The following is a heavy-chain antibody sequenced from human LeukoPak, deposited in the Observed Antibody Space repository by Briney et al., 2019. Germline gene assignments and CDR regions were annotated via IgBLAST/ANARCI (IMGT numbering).Heavy chain of an antibody. CDR1: GGSISSSNW. CDR2: IYHSGST. V-gene: IGHV4-4*02. J-gene: IGHJ6*02. CDR3: ARVSASSWYQTVNYYYYGMDV. Sequence: PSETLSLTCAVSGGSISSSNWWSWVRQPPGKGLEWIGEIYHSGSTNYNPSLKSRVTISVDKSKNQFSLKLSSVTAADTAVYYCARVSASSWYQTVNYYYYGMDVWGQGTTVTVSS. D-gene: IGHD6-13*01.